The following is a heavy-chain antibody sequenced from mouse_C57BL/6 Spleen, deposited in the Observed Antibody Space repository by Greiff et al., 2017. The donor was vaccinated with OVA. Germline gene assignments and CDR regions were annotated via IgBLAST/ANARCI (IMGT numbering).Heavy chain of an antibody. J-gene: IGHJ2*01. CDR2: INPNNGGT. V-gene: IGHV1-26*01. D-gene: IGHD3-2*02. Sequence: VQLQQSGPELVKPGASVKISCKASGYTFTDYYMNWVKQSHGKSLEWIGDINPNNGGTSYNQKFKGKATLTVDKSSSTAYMELRSLTSEDSAVYYCARGVTAQADFDYWGQGTTLTVSS. CDR3: ARGVTAQADFDY. CDR1: GYTFTDYY.